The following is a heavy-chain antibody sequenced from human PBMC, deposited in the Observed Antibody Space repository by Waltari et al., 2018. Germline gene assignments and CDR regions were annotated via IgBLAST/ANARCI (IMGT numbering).Heavy chain of an antibody. V-gene: IGHV3-48*01. CDR2: ISSSSSTI. J-gene: IGHJ1*01. D-gene: IGHD4-17*01. Sequence: EVQLVESGGGLVQPGGSLRISCAASGFTLRRYWMHWVRQAPGKGLEWVSYISSSSSTIYYADSVKGRFTISRDNAKNSLYLQMNSLRAEDTAVYYCARERDDYGDPGYFQHWGQGTLVTVSS. CDR3: ARERDDYGDPGYFQH. CDR1: GFTLRRYW.